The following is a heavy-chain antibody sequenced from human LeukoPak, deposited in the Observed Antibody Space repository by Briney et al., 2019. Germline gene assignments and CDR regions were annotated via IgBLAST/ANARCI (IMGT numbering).Heavy chain of an antibody. CDR1: GFTFSSYS. V-gene: IGHV3-21*01. Sequence: GGSLRLSCAASGFTFSSYSMNWVRQAPGKGLEWVSSISSTSTYIDYVDSVKGRFTISRDNAKNSLYLQMDSLRAEDTAAYYCARDPPSRGTRYFDYWGQGTLVTVSS. CDR2: ISSTSTYI. CDR3: ARDPPSRGTRYFDY. J-gene: IGHJ4*02. D-gene: IGHD3-16*01.